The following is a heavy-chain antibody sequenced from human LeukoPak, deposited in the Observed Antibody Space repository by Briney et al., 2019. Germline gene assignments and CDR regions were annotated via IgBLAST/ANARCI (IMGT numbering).Heavy chain of an antibody. D-gene: IGHD3-10*01. V-gene: IGHV1-18*01. Sequence: ASVKVSCKASGYTFTSYGISWVRQAPGQGLEWMGWISAYNGNTNYAQKLQGRVTMTTDTSTSTAYMELRSLRSDDTAVYYCARDPSGIHYASGSSYGMDVWGQGTTVTVSS. CDR2: ISAYNGNT. J-gene: IGHJ6*02. CDR3: ARDPSGIHYASGSSYGMDV. CDR1: GYTFTSYG.